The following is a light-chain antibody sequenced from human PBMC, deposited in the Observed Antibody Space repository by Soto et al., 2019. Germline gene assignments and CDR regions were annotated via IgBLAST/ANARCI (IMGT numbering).Light chain of an antibody. CDR2: DVT. Sequence: QSALAQPASVSGSPGQSITISCTGTNNDIGIYNFVSWYRQYPGKAPQLLIYDVTKWALGVSNRFSGSKSGSTASLTISCLQAEDEAEYYCCSFATTGTWVFGGGTKLTVL. CDR3: CSFATTGTWV. J-gene: IGLJ3*02. V-gene: IGLV2-23*02. CDR1: NNDIGIYNF.